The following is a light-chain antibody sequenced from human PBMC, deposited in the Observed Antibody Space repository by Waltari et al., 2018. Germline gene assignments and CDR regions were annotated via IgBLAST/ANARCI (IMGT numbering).Light chain of an antibody. CDR3: QQRSNWPYT. CDR1: QTVRTF. J-gene: IGKJ2*01. V-gene: IGKV3-11*01. Sequence: EIVLPQSPATLSLSPGERATLSCRASQTVRTFLAWYQQKPGQAPRLLIFDASSRATGIPAKFRGSGSGTDFTLTVSNLEPEDFAVYYCQQRSNWPYTFGQGTRVDIK. CDR2: DAS.